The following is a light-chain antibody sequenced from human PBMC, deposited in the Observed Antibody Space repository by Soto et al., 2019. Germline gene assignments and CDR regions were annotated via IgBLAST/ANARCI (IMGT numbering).Light chain of an antibody. CDR3: QQYNKWPPIT. J-gene: IGKJ5*01. Sequence: DIQMTQSPSTLSASVGDRVTITCRASQSISMWLAWYQQKPGKAPKLLIYDVSTLESGVPSRFSGSGSATDFTLTISSLQPDDFATYYCQQYNKWPPITFGQGTRLEIK. CDR1: QSISMW. CDR2: DVS. V-gene: IGKV1-5*01.